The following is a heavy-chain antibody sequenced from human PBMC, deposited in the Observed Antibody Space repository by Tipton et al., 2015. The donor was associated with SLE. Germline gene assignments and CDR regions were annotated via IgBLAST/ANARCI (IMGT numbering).Heavy chain of an antibody. CDR3: ARESEGFDS. CDR2: VYYSGGT. CDR1: GDSIRSNN. J-gene: IGHJ4*02. V-gene: IGHV4-59*12. Sequence: TLSLTCTVSGDSIRSNNWSWLRQPPGKGLEWIGYVYYSGGTNYNSSFNSRVTMSVDTSKNQFSLKLTSVTAADTAVYYCARESEGFDSWGQGTLVTVSS.